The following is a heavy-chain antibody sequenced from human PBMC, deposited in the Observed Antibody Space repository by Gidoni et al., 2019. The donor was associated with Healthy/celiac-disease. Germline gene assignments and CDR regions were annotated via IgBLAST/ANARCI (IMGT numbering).Heavy chain of an antibody. D-gene: IGHD4-17*01. CDR3: ARGDWRDDYGDDGRPRYYYYGMDV. J-gene: IGHJ6*02. CDR1: GFTFSGCS. V-gene: IGHV3-21*01. Sequence: VQLVESGGGLVKPGGSLRLACAASGFTFSGCSMSWVRRAPGKGLECVSSISRSSSYISYADSVKGRFTISRDNAKNSLYLQMNSLRAEDTAVYDCARGDWRDDYGDDGRPRYYYYGMDVWGQGTTVTVSS. CDR2: ISRSSSYI.